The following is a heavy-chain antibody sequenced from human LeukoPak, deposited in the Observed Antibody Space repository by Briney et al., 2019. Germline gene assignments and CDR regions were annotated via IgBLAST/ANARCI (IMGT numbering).Heavy chain of an antibody. V-gene: IGHV3-7*01. Sequence: GGSLRLSCVASGFTFSHYWMSWVRQTPGKGLEWVANTNQDGSEKYYVDALKGRFTISRDNAKNSVYLQMNNLGVEDTAVYYCARDSYGSGIWGQGTLVTVSS. J-gene: IGHJ4*02. CDR2: TNQDGSEK. CDR1: GFTFSHYW. CDR3: ARDSYGSGI. D-gene: IGHD3-10*01.